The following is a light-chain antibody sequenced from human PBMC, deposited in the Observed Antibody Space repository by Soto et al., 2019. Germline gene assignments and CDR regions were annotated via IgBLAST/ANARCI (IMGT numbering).Light chain of an antibody. CDR1: QSLVHTDGKTI. V-gene: IGKV2D-29*01. J-gene: IGKJ2*01. Sequence: DIVVTQTPLSLSVTPGQPASISCKSGQSLVHTDGKTILFWYLQKPGQPPQPLIYQVSTRFSGVPDRFSGSGSGTDFTLKISRMEAEDVGVYYCMQSLQLPYTFGQGTNLEIK. CDR2: QVS. CDR3: MQSLQLPYT.